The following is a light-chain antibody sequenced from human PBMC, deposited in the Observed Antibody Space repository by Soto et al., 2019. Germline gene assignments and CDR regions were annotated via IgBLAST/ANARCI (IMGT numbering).Light chain of an antibody. CDR1: SSNIKSNY. Sequence: QSVLTQPPSASGTPGQRVTLSCSGSSSNIKSNYVYWYQQLPGTAPKLLIYRNDQRPSGVPDRFSGSKSGTSASLAISGLRSEDEADYDCATWDDSLSGYVFGTGTKLTVL. V-gene: IGLV1-47*01. J-gene: IGLJ1*01. CDR2: RND. CDR3: ATWDDSLSGYV.